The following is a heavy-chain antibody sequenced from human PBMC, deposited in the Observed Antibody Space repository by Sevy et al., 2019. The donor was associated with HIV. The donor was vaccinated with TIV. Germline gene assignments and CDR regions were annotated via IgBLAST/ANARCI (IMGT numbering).Heavy chain of an antibody. J-gene: IGHJ4*02. CDR3: AGPILTYNNGWSYYDY. Sequence: SETLSLTCTVSGASISSSGYYWGWIRQPPGKGLEWIASINYSGITFYNPSLKSRITISADTSKNQFSLDLKSVTAADTAIYYCAGPILTYNNGWSYYDYWGQGTVVTVSS. D-gene: IGHD6-19*01. CDR2: INYSGIT. V-gene: IGHV4-39*01. CDR1: GASISSSGYY.